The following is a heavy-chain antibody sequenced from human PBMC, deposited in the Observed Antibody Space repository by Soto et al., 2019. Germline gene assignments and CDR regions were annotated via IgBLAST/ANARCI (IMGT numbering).Heavy chain of an antibody. CDR1: GFSLSSTRMA. V-gene: IGHV2-5*02. D-gene: IGHD6-19*01. J-gene: IGHJ4*02. Sequence: QITLKESGPTLVKPTQTLTLTCTFSGFSLSSTRMAVGWIRQPPGKALEWLALIYWDDDKRYSPFLKSRLTITKDTSKNQGVLTMSNMDRVDTARSYCAHIVVAGLGYYFDYWGQGTLVTVSS. CDR2: IYWDDDK. CDR3: AHIVVAGLGYYFDY.